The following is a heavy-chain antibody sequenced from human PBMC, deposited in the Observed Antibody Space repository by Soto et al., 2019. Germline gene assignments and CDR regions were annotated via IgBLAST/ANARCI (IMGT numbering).Heavy chain of an antibody. CDR1: GGSISSSSYY. V-gene: IGHV4-39*01. CDR2: IYYSGST. J-gene: IGHJ4*02. D-gene: IGHD5-18*01. Sequence: LSLTCTVSGGSISSSSYYWGWIRQPPGKGLEWIGSIYYSGSTYYNPSLKSRVTISVDTSKKQFSLKLSSVTAANTAVYYCASQSVDTAMVDDYWGQGTLVTVSS. CDR3: ASQSVDTAMVDDY.